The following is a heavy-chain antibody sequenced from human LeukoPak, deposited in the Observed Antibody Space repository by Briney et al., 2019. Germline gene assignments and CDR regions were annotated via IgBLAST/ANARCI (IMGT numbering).Heavy chain of an antibody. CDR2: IYHDGST. CDR3: AISQAAFDI. Sequence: SETLSLTCAVSGGSISSNNWWIWVRQSPEKGLEWIGEIYHDGSTNYNPSLKSRVTISVDKSRNQFSLKLSSVTAADTAVYYCAISQAAFDIWGQGTMVTVSS. V-gene: IGHV4-4*02. J-gene: IGHJ3*02. CDR1: GGSISSNNW.